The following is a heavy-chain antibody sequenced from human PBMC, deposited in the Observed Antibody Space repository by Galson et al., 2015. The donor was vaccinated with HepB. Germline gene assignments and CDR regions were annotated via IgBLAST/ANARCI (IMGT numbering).Heavy chain of an antibody. V-gene: IGHV3-30-3*01. J-gene: IGHJ4*02. D-gene: IGHD2-2*02. CDR1: GFTFSSYA. Sequence: SLRLSCAASGFTFSSYAMHWVRQAPGKGLEWVAVISYDGSNKYYADSVKGRFTISRDNSKNTLYLQMNSLRAEDTAVYYCARASPPAVKYPYCSSTSCYSDDFDYWGQGTLVTVSS. CDR3: ARASPPAVKYPYCSSTSCYSDDFDY. CDR2: ISYDGSNK.